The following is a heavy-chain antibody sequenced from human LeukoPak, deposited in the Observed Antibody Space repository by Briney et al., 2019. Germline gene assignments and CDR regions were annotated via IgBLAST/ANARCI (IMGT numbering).Heavy chain of an antibody. J-gene: IGHJ3*02. CDR1: GRSISITSDY. Sequence: SETLSLTCSVSGRSISITSDYWAWIHRPPWTGLEWFVSIYYRGSSYYNPSLKSRVTISVDTSKNQFTLKLRSVPAADTAVYYCASGRLGHCSRTNCYDDDFDIWGQGTMVTVSS. V-gene: IGHV4-39*01. CDR2: IYYRGSS. D-gene: IGHD2-2*01. CDR3: ASGRLGHCSRTNCYDDDFDI.